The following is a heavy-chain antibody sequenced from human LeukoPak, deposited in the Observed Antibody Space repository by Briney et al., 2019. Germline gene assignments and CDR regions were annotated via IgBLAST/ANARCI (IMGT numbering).Heavy chain of an antibody. V-gene: IGHV4-4*07. J-gene: IGHJ4*02. CDR3: ARDYENYYDSSGYYSSLLFDY. CDR2: IYTSGST. CDR1: GGSISSYY. Sequence: SETLSLTCTVSGGSISSYYWSWIRQPAGKGLEWIGRIYTSGSTNYNPSLKSRVTISVDTSKNQFSLKLSSVTAADTAVYYCARDYENYYDSSGYYSSLLFDYWGQGTLVTVSS. D-gene: IGHD3-22*01.